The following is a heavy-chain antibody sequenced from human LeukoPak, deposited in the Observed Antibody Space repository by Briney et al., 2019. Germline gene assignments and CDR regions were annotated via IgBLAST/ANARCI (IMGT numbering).Heavy chain of an antibody. J-gene: IGHJ4*02. Sequence: SVKVSCKASGGTFSSHAISWVRQAPGQGLEWMGRIIPIFGTANYAQKFQGRVTITTDESTSTAYMELSSLRSEDTAVYYCAREITIFGVVQRFDYWGQGTLVTVSS. V-gene: IGHV1-69*05. D-gene: IGHD3-3*01. CDR2: IIPIFGTA. CDR1: GGTFSSHA. CDR3: AREITIFGVVQRFDY.